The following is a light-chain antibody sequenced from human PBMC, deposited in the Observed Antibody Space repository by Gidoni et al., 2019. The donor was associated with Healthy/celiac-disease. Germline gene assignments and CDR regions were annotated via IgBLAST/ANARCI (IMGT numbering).Light chain of an antibody. Sequence: EIVITQSPATLSVSPGERATLSCRASQSVSSNLAWYQQKPGQAPRLLIYGASTRATGIPARFSGSGSGTAFTLTISSLQSEDFAVYYCQQYNNWPPTFSQGTKVEIK. J-gene: IGKJ1*01. V-gene: IGKV3-15*01. CDR2: GAS. CDR1: QSVSSN. CDR3: QQYNNWPPT.